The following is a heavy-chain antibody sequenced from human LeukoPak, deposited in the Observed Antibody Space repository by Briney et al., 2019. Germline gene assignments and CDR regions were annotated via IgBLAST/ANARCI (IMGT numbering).Heavy chain of an antibody. J-gene: IGHJ4*02. CDR3: STASRNYYDSELDY. V-gene: IGHV3-15*01. Sequence: GGSLRLSCAASGFTFRKAWMSWVRQAPGKGLEWVGRIKSKIDGGTPDYPAPVKGRFTISRDDSKNTVDLQMHSLKIEDTAVYYCSTASRNYYDSELDYWGQGTSVTVSS. D-gene: IGHD3-22*01. CDR1: GFTFRKAW. CDR2: IKSKIDGGTP.